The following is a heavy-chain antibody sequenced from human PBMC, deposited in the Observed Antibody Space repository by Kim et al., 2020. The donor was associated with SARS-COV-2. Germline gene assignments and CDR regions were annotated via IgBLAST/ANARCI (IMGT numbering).Heavy chain of an antibody. D-gene: IGHD6-19*01. V-gene: IGHV6-1*01. CDR3: ASDGSGWYYFDY. J-gene: IGHJ4*02. Sequence: YAVSVKSRITINPATSKNQFSLQLNSVTPEDTAVYYCASDGSGWYYFDYWGQGTLVTVSS.